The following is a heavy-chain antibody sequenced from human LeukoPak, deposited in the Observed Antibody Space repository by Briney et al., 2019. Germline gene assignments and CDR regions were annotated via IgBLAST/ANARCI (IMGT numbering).Heavy chain of an antibody. D-gene: IGHD3-10*01. CDR2: ISSSSSTI. Sequence: PGGSLRLSCAASGFTFSSYWMSWVRQAPGKGLEWVSYISSSSSTIYYADSVKGRFTISRDNSKNTLYLQMNSLRVEDTAIYYCAKSRGGSFPGGFDPWGHGTLVTISS. CDR1: GFTFSSYW. V-gene: IGHV3-48*01. J-gene: IGHJ5*02. CDR3: AKSRGGSFPGGFDP.